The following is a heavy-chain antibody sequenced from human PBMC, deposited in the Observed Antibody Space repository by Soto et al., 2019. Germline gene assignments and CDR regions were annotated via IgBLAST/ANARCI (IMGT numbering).Heavy chain of an antibody. J-gene: IGHJ4*02. Sequence: VGSLRLSCAASRFSFSDYAMSWVRQAPGKGLEWVSAISGSGGSTYSADSVEGRFTISRDNSKNTLYLQMNSLRAEDTAVYYCAKDRGGVLAPSCFDYWGQGTLVTVSS. V-gene: IGHV3-23*01. CDR2: ISGSGGST. D-gene: IGHD2-8*01. CDR3: AKDRGGVLAPSCFDY. CDR1: RFSFSDYA.